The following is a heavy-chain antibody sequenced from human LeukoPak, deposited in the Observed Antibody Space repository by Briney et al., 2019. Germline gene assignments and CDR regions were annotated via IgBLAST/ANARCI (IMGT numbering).Heavy chain of an antibody. CDR2: INHSGST. Sequence: SETLSLTCAVYGGSFSGYYWSWIRQCPGKGLEWIGEINHSGSTNCNPSLKSRVTISVDTSKNQFSLKLSSVTAADTAVYYCARNGRRSWFDPWGQGTLVTVSS. J-gene: IGHJ5*02. CDR1: GGSFSGYY. CDR3: ARNGRRSWFDP. V-gene: IGHV4-34*01. D-gene: IGHD1-1*01.